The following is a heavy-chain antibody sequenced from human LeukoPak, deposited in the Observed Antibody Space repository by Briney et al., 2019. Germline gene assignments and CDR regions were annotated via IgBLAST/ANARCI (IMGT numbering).Heavy chain of an antibody. CDR1: GYTFSSFG. V-gene: IGHV1-18*01. CDR3: AREPWSANYYYGMDV. J-gene: IGHJ6*02. CDR2: ISVYNGDT. D-gene: IGHD3-3*01. Sequence: GASVKVSCKASGYTFSSFGFMWVRQAPGQGLDWMGWISVYNGDTRYAQKFQGRVTMTTDTSTSTAYMELRSLTSDDTAVYYCAREPWSANYYYGMDVWGQGTTVIVS.